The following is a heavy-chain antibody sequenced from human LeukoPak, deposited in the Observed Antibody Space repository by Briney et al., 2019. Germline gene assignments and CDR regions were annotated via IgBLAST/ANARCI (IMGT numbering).Heavy chain of an antibody. D-gene: IGHD6-19*01. CDR2: ISYDGSNK. V-gene: IGHV3-30*18. J-gene: IGHJ4*02. CDR3: AKDPSPTVYSSGWVDY. Sequence: GGSLRLSCAASGFTFSSYGMHWVRQAPGKGLEWVAVISYDGSNKYYADSVKGRFTISRDNSKNTLYLQMNSLRAEDTAAYYCAKDPSPTVYSSGWVDYWGQGTLVTVSS. CDR1: GFTFSSYG.